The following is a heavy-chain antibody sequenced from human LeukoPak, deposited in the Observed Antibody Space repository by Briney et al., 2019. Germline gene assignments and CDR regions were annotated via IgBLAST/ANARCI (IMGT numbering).Heavy chain of an antibody. CDR1: GYTLSNHA. V-gene: IGHV1-18*04. D-gene: IGHD6-13*01. CDR2: ISAYNGNT. CDR3: ARDVSVRQQQEYGMDV. Sequence: GASVKVSCKGSGYTLSNHAFSWVRQAPGQGLEWMGWISAYNGNTNYAQKLQGRVTMTTDTSTSTAYMELRSLRPDDTAVYYCARDVSVRQQQEYGMDVWGQGTTVTVSS. J-gene: IGHJ6*02.